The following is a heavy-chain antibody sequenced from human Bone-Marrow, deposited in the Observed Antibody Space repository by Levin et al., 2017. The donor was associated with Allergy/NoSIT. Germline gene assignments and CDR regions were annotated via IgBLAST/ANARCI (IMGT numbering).Heavy chain of an antibody. CDR3: ARGLVLLWFRELSSPPYFDY. D-gene: IGHD3-10*01. Sequence: SQTLSLTCAVYGGSFSGYYWSWIRQPPGKGLEWIGEINHSGSTNYNPSLKSRVTISVDTSKNQFSLKLSSVTAADTAVYYCARGLVLLWFRELSSPPYFDYWGQGTLVTVSS. CDR2: INHSGST. CDR1: GGSFSGYY. V-gene: IGHV4-34*01. J-gene: IGHJ4*02.